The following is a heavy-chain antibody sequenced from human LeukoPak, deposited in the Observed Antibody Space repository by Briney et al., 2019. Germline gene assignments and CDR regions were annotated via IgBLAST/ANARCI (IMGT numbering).Heavy chain of an antibody. CDR2: INPSGGST. Sequence: ASVKVSCKASGYTFTSYYMHWVRQAPGQGLEWMGIINPSGGSTSYAQKFQGRVTMTRDTSTSTVYMELSSLRSEDTAVYYCARDFLQFLEWLNYYYYGMDVWGQGTTVTVSS. D-gene: IGHD3-3*01. CDR1: GYTFTSYY. CDR3: ARDFLQFLEWLNYYYYGMDV. V-gene: IGHV1-46*01. J-gene: IGHJ6*02.